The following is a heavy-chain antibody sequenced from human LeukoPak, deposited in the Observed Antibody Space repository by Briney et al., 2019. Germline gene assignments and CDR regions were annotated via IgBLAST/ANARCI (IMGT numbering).Heavy chain of an antibody. CDR3: ARDLRGDYYAY. Sequence: PGGSLRLSCAASGFTFSSYWMSWLRQAPGKGLEWVANIKQDGSEKYYVDSVKGRFTISRDNAKNSLYLQMNSLRAEDTAVYYCARDLRGDYYAYWGQGTLVTVSS. J-gene: IGHJ4*02. CDR1: GFTFSSYW. D-gene: IGHD3-10*01. CDR2: IKQDGSEK. V-gene: IGHV3-7*01.